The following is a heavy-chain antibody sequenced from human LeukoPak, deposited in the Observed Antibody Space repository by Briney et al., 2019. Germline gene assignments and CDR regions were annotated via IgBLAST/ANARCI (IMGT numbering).Heavy chain of an antibody. Sequence: ASVKVSCKASGDTFTSYDINWVRQATGQGLEWMGWMNPNSGNTGYAQKFQGRVTITRNTSISTAYMELSGLRSEDTAVYYCARCEAPISLYYYYMDVWGKGTTVTVSS. V-gene: IGHV1-8*03. CDR2: MNPNSGNT. J-gene: IGHJ6*03. CDR1: GDTFTSYD. CDR3: ARCEAPISLYYYYMDV.